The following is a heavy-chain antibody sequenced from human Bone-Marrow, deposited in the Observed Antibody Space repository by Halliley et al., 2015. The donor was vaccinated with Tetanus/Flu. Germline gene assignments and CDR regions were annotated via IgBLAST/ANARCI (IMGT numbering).Heavy chain of an antibody. V-gene: IGHV3-23*01. CDR2: VRK. CDR3: AKIRAPSFWSGYDDDYNNGLDV. Sequence: VRKFYRDSVKGRFTIFRDNSKNTLYLEMNNLRAEDSAVYYCAKIRAPSFWSGYDDDYNNGLDVWGQGTTVTVSS. J-gene: IGHJ6*02. D-gene: IGHD3-3*01.